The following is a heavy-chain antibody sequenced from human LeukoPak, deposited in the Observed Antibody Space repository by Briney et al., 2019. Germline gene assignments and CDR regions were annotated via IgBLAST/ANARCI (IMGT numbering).Heavy chain of an antibody. D-gene: IGHD6-13*01. CDR2: IIPIFGTA. Sequence: GASVKVSFKASGGTFSSYAISWVRQAPGQGLEWMGGIIPIFGTANYAQKFQGRVTITADKSTSTAYMELSSLRSEDTAVYYCACSSRWSDAFDIWGQGTMVTVSS. CDR3: ACSSRWSDAFDI. CDR1: GGTFSSYA. J-gene: IGHJ3*02. V-gene: IGHV1-69*06.